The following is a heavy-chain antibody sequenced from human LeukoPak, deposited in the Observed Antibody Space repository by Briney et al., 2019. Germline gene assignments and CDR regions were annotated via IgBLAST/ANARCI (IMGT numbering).Heavy chain of an antibody. V-gene: IGHV4-34*01. CDR3: ARGRYGMDV. CDR2: INHSGST. CDR1: AGSFSGYY. J-gene: IGHJ6*04. Sequence: SETLSLTCAVYAGSFSGYYWSWIRQPPGKGLEWIGEINHSGSTNYNPSLKSRVTISVDTSKNQFSLKLSSVTAADTAVYYCARGRYGMDVWGKGTTVTVSS.